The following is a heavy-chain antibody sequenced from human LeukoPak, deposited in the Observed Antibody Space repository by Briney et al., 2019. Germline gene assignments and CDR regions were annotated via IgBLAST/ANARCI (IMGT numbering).Heavy chain of an antibody. CDR1: GFTFSDYF. V-gene: IGHV3-11*01. CDR3: ARDGGYCSGGSCYDY. Sequence: GGSLRLSCAASGFTFSDYFMTWIRQAPGKGLEWVSYITSSGGTIYYADSVKGRFTISRDNAKNSLYLQMNSLRAEDTAVYYCARDGGYCSGGSCYDYWGQGTLVTVSS. J-gene: IGHJ4*02. D-gene: IGHD2-15*01. CDR2: ITSSGGTI.